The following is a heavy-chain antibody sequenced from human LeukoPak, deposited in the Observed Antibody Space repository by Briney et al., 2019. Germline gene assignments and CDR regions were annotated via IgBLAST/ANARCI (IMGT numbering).Heavy chain of an antibody. CDR2: IHNGGNA. CDR3: ASGYSTTLDF. Sequence: SETLSLTCNVSGGSISRYYWAWIRRPPGMGLESIGKIHNGGNAYYTPSLKSRVTLSMDASRNQVSPRLSSVTAADTAVYYCASGYSTTLDFWGQGTLVTVSS. CDR1: GGSISRYY. D-gene: IGHD6-13*01. J-gene: IGHJ4*02. V-gene: IGHV4-59*04.